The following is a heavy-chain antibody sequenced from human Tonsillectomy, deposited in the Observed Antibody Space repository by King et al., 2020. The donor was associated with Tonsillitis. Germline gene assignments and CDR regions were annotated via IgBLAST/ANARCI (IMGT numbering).Heavy chain of an antibody. CDR1: GFTFTTYA. CDR3: AKDRYEHVLVY. J-gene: IGHJ4*02. V-gene: IGHV3-23*04. Sequence: VQLVESGGGLVQPGGSLRLSCAASGFTFTTYAMSWVRQTPGKGLEWVSAISNSGSNTYYADSVKGRFTISRDNSKNTLYLQMNSLRAEDTAVYYCAKDRYEHVLVYWGQGTLVTVSS. D-gene: IGHD3-9*01. CDR2: ISNSGSNT.